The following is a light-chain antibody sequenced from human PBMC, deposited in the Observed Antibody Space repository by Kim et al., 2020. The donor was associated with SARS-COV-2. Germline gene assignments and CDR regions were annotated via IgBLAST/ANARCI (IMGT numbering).Light chain of an antibody. CDR3: QVWDSSGDHVV. V-gene: IGLV3-21*04. J-gene: IGLJ2*01. CDR1: NIGRQS. CDR2: YDS. Sequence: APGETARITCGGNNIGRQSVHWYQQKPGHAPVLVIYYDSNRPSGIPERLSGSNSGNTATLTISRVEAGDEADYYCQVWDSSGDHVVFGGGTQLTVL.